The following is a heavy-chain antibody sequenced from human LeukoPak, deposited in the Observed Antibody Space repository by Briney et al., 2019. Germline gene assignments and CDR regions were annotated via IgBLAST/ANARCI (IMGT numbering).Heavy chain of an antibody. CDR1: GYSFTSYW. J-gene: IGHJ4*02. V-gene: IGHV5-51*01. CDR2: IYPGDSDT. D-gene: IGHD4-17*01. Sequence: GESLKISCKGSGYSFTSYWIGWVRQMPGKGLEWMGIIYPGDSDTRHSPSFQGQVTISADKSISTAYLQWSSLKASDTAMYYCARLVRATVTTGYFDYWGQGTLVTVSS. CDR3: ARLVRATVTTGYFDY.